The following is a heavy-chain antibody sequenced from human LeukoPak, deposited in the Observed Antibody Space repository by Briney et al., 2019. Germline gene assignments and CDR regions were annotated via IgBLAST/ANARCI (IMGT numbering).Heavy chain of an antibody. D-gene: IGHD6-19*01. Sequence: GGSLRLSCSASGFTFSTYGMYWVRQAPGKGLEYVSAITSNGGSTYCADSVKGRLTISRDNSKNTLYLQMSTLRAEDTAVYYCVTRYSSGWYDYWGQGTLVTVSS. CDR2: ITSNGGST. CDR3: VTRYSSGWYDY. V-gene: IGHV3-64D*09. J-gene: IGHJ4*02. CDR1: GFTFSTYG.